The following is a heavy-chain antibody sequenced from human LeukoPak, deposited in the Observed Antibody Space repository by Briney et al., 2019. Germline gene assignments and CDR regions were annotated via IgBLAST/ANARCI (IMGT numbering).Heavy chain of an antibody. CDR3: ARTQQWLADFDY. CDR1: GFTFSDYY. V-gene: IGHV3-11*01. Sequence: GGSLRLSCAASGFTFSDYYMSWIRQAPGKGLEWASYISSSGSTIYYADSVKGRFTISRDNAKNSLYLQMNSLRAEDTAVYYCARTQQWLADFDYWGQGTLVTVSS. J-gene: IGHJ4*02. CDR2: ISSSGSTI. D-gene: IGHD6-19*01.